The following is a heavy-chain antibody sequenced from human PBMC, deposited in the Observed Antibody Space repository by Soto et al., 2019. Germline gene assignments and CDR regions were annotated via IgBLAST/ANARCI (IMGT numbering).Heavy chain of an antibody. CDR3: TSLFCSGGSCPLDY. CDR1: GFTFSSYH. D-gene: IGHD2-15*01. J-gene: IGHJ4*02. V-gene: IGHV3-13*01. Sequence: EVQLVESGGGLVQPGGSLRLSCVASGFTFSSYHMHWVRQGTGKGLEWVSGIEKAENTFYLGSVRGRFTISREDAKNSLYLKMNSRRAGDRGVYYCTSLFCSGGSCPLDYGAQEPLFTFPP. CDR2: IEKAENT.